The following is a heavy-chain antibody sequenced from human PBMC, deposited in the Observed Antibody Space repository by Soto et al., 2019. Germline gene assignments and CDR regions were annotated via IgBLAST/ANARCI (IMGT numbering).Heavy chain of an antibody. D-gene: IGHD6-19*01. CDR3: ARIWLVGPNPFDP. CDR2: ISAYNGNT. J-gene: IGHJ5*02. CDR1: GYSFTSYG. Sequence: QVQLVQSGAGVKKPGASVKVSCKASGYSFTSYGISWVRQAPGQGLEWMGWISAYNGNTNYAQKFQGRVTMTTDTSTSTAYMELRSRRSDDTAVYYCARIWLVGPNPFDPWGQGTLVIVSS. V-gene: IGHV1-18*01.